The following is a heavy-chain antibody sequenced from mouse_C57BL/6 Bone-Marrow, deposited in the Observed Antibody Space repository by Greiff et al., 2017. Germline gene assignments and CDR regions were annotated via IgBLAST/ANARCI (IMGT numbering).Heavy chain of an antibody. V-gene: IGHV1-18*01. D-gene: IGHD5-1*01. J-gene: IGHJ2*01. CDR1: GYTFTDYN. CDR3: ARSSTFFYYFDY. Sequence: EVQLQQSGPELVKPGASVKIPCKASGYTFTDYNMDWVKQSHGKSLEWIGDINPNNGGTIYNQKFKGKATLTVDKSSSTAYMELRSLTSEDTAVYYCARSSTFFYYFDYWGQGTTLTVSS. CDR2: INPNNGGT.